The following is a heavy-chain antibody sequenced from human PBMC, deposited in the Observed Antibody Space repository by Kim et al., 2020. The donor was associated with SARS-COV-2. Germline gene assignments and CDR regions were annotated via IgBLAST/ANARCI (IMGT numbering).Heavy chain of an antibody. D-gene: IGHD3-22*01. J-gene: IGHJ4*02. V-gene: IGHV4-59*08. CDR2: IYYSGST. CDR1: GGSISSYY. CDR3: AGTYYYDSSGPESFFFDY. Sequence: SETLSLTCTVSGGSISSYYWSWIRQPPGKGLEWIGYIYYSGSTNYNPSLKSRVTISVDTSKNQFSLKLSSVTAADTAVYYCAGTYYYDSSGPESFFFDYWGQGTLVTVSS.